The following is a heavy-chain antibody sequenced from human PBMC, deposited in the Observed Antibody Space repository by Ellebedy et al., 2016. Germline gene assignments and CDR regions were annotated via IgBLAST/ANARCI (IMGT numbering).Heavy chain of an antibody. D-gene: IGHD3-22*01. Sequence: SETLSLTCAVYGGSISSYYWSWIRQPPGKGLEWIGYIYYSGSTNYNPSLKSRVTISVDTSKNQFSLKLSSVTAADPAVYYCARGTNMYYDSSGYAEYYFDYWGQGTLVTVSS. V-gene: IGHV4-59*01. CDR3: ARGTNMYYDSSGYAEYYFDY. CDR2: IYYSGST. J-gene: IGHJ4*02. CDR1: GGSISSYY.